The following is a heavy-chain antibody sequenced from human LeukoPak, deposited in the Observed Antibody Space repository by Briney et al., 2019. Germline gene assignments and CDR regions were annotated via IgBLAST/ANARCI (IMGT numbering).Heavy chain of an antibody. J-gene: IGHJ6*02. CDR3: ARGDGYLYYYYYGMDV. Sequence: GGSLRLSCAASGFTFSGYGMHWVRQAPGKGLEWVAVISYDGSNKYYADSVKGRFTISRDNSKNTLYLQMNSLRAEDTAVYYCARGDGYLYYYYYGMDVWGQGTTVTVSS. CDR2: ISYDGSNK. D-gene: IGHD5-24*01. V-gene: IGHV3-30*03. CDR1: GFTFSGYG.